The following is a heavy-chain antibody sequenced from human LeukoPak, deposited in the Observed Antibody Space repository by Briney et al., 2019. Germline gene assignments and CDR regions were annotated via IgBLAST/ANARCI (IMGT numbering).Heavy chain of an antibody. CDR1: GGSISSYY. Sequence: PSETLSLTCTVSGGSISSYYWSWIRQPPGKGLEWIGYIYYSGSTNYNPSLKSRVTISVDTSKNQFSLKLSSVTAADTAVYYCARGLSGSYYVALDYWGQGTLVTVSS. CDR3: ARGLSGSYYVALDY. J-gene: IGHJ4*02. CDR2: IYYSGST. V-gene: IGHV4-59*01. D-gene: IGHD1-26*01.